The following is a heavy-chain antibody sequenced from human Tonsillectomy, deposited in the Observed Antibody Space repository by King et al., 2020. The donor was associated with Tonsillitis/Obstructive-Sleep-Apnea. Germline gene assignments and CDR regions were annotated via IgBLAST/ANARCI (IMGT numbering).Heavy chain of an antibody. CDR1: GFTFSTYE. V-gene: IGHV3-48*03. CDR2: ISSSGSII. J-gene: IGHJ6*02. D-gene: IGHD4-11*01. CDR3: ARDEATVTIYGMDV. Sequence: VQLVESGGGLVQPRGSLRLSCAASGFTFSTYEMNWVRQAPGKGLEWISYISSSGSIIYYADSLKGRFTISRDNAKNSLYLEMNSLRAEDTAVYYCARDEATVTIYGMDVWGQGTTVTVSS.